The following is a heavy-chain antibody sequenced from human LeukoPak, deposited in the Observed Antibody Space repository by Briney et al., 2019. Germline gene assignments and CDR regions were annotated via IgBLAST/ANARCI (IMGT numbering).Heavy chain of an antibody. CDR1: GFTFSSYA. CDR3: AKDPAAAELEWFDP. J-gene: IGHJ5*02. Sequence: PGGSLRLSCAASGFTFSSYAMSWFRQAPGKGLEWVSAISGSGGSTYYADSVKGRFTISRDNSKNTLYLQMNSLRAEDTAVYYCAKDPAAAELEWFDPWGQGTLVTVSS. CDR2: ISGSGGST. D-gene: IGHD6-13*01. V-gene: IGHV3-23*01.